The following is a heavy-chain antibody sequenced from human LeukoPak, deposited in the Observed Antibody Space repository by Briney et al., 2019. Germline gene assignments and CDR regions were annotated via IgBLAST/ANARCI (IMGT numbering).Heavy chain of an antibody. D-gene: IGHD5-24*01. Sequence: KASETLSLTCAVYGGSFSGYYWSWIRQPPGKGLECIGEIHHSGSTNYNPSLKSRVTLSVDTSKNQFSLKLSSVTAADTAVYYCARSRGRLQSHPLGYWGQGALVTVSS. CDR2: IHHSGST. CDR1: GGSFSGYY. J-gene: IGHJ4*02. CDR3: ARSRGRLQSHPLGY. V-gene: IGHV4-34*01.